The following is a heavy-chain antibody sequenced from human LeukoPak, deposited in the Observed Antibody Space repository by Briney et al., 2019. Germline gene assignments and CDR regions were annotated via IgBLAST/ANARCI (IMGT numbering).Heavy chain of an antibody. CDR3: ATYSSGWYLVY. V-gene: IGHV4-34*01. CDR1: GGSFSGYY. CDR2: INHSGST. Sequence: PSETLSLTCAVYGGSFSGYYWSWIRQPPGKGLEWIGEINHSGSTNYNPSLKSRVTISVDTSKNQFSLKLSSVTAADTAVYYCATYSSGWYLVYWGQGTLVTVSS. J-gene: IGHJ4*02. D-gene: IGHD6-19*01.